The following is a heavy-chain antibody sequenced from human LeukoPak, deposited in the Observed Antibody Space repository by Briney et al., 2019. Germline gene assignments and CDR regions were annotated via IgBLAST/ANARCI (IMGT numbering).Heavy chain of an antibody. V-gene: IGHV1-2*02. J-gene: IGHJ4*02. CDR3: ARAQVYAIRHNYYFDY. CDR2: INPNSGGT. Sequence: ASVKVSCKVSGYILTELSMHWVRQAPGQGLEWMGWINPNSGGTNYAQKFQGRVTMTRDTSISTAYMELSRLRSDDTAVYYCARAQVYAIRHNYYFDYWGQGTLVTVSS. CDR1: GYILTELS. D-gene: IGHD2-8*01.